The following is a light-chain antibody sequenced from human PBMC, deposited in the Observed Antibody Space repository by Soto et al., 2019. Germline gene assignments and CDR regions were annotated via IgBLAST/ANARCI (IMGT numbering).Light chain of an antibody. CDR1: QSVSSK. CDR3: QQYTSWLWT. CDR2: GAS. J-gene: IGKJ1*01. Sequence: TNGPAVMTESPGAVSMPPGMASQSVSSKLAWYQQKPGQAPRLLIYGASTRATGIPARFSGSGSGTEFTLIISSLQSEDSAVYYCQQYTSWLWTFGQGTKVDIK. V-gene: IGKV3-15*01.